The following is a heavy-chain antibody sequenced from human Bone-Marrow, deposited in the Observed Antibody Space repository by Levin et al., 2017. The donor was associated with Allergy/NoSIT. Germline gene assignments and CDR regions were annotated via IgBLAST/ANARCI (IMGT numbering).Heavy chain of an antibody. CDR2: FFYSGTT. J-gene: IGHJ5*02. V-gene: IGHV4-39*01. CDR3: ARHMGFYGAGSLWFDP. CDR1: GPSSGFSF. Sequence: SQTLSLTCTVSGPSSGFSFWGWIRQPPGKGLEWIGSFFYSGTTYYKSSLKGRVTIFGDTSKNQISLNLSSVTAADTAVYYCARHMGFYGAGSLWFDPWGQGTLVTVSS. D-gene: IGHD3-10*01.